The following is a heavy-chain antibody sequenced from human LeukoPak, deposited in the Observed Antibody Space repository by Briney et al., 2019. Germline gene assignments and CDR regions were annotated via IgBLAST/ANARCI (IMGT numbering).Heavy chain of an antibody. D-gene: IGHD6-6*01. Sequence: GGSLRLSCAASGFTFDDYGMSWVRQAPGKGLEWVANIKQDGSEKYYVDSVKGRFTISRDNAKNSLYLQMNSLRAEDTAVYYCARGLRDSSSSQTYFDYWGQGTLVTVSS. CDR2: IKQDGSEK. V-gene: IGHV3-7*01. CDR1: GFTFDDYG. CDR3: ARGLRDSSSSQTYFDY. J-gene: IGHJ4*02.